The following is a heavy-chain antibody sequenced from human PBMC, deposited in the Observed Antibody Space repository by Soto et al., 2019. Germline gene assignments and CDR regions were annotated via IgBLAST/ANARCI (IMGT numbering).Heavy chain of an antibody. CDR1: GFTFSNYA. CDR2: INIVGGNT. CDR3: TKNYYFDS. J-gene: IGHJ4*02. V-gene: IGHV3-23*01. Sequence: GGSLRLSCAASGFTFSNYAMSWVRQAPGKALEWVSSINIVGGNTNYADSVRGRFTMSRDDSKNTVFLQMHSLRAEDTAIYYCTKNYYFDSWGQGTLVTVSS.